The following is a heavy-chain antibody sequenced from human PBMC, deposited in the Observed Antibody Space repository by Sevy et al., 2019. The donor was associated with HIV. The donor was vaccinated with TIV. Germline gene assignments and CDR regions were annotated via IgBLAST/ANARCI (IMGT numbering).Heavy chain of an antibody. Sequence: GGSLRLSCAASGFTFDDYAMHWVRQAPGKGLEWVSGISWNSGSIGYADSVKGRFTKSTDNAKDSLYLQMNSLRAEDTSLCYSAKESRQNYYGSGGYYNWGQGTLVTVSS. D-gene: IGHD3-10*01. CDR3: AKESRQNYYGSGGYYN. CDR1: GFTFDDYA. V-gene: IGHV3-9*01. J-gene: IGHJ4*02. CDR2: ISWNSGSI.